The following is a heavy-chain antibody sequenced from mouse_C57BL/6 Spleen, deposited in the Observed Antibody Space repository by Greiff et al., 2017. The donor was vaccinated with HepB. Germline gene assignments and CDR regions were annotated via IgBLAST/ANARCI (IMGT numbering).Heavy chain of an antibody. D-gene: IGHD2-5*01. Sequence: EVQLQQSGPVLVKPSQSLSLTCSVTGYSITSGYYWNWIRQFPGNKLEWMGYISYDGSNNYNPSLKNRISITRDTSKNQFFLKLNSVTTEDTATYYCARVDYSNYWYFDVWGTGTTVTVSS. CDR3: ARVDYSNYWYFDV. CDR1: GYSITSGYY. CDR2: ISYDGSN. V-gene: IGHV3-6*01. J-gene: IGHJ1*03.